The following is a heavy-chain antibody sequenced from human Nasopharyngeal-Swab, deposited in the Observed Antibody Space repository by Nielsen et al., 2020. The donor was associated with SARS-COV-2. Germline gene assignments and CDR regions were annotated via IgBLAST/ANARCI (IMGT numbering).Heavy chain of an antibody. CDR1: GFTFSSYA. Sequence: GGSLRLSCAASGFTFSSYAMSWVRQAEGKGLEWVSAISGSGGSTYYADSVKGRFTISRDNSKNTLYLQMNSLRAEDTAVYYCAGDLGGYFDYWGQGTLVTVSS. D-gene: IGHD3-10*01. CDR3: AGDLGGYFDY. V-gene: IGHV3-23*01. CDR2: ISGSGGST. J-gene: IGHJ4*02.